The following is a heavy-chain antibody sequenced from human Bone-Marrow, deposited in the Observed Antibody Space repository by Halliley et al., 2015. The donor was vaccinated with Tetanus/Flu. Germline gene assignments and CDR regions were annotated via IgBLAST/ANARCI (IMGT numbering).Heavy chain of an antibody. D-gene: IGHD3-3*01. J-gene: IGHJ3*01. V-gene: IGHV3-11*05. CDR3: AGDVDFPDGFDL. Sequence: LEWISYISSSHIYTNYADSVKGRFTISRDNAKNSVYLQMNSLRGEDTAVYYCAGDVDFPDGFDLWGQGTMVTVSS. CDR2: ISSSHIYT.